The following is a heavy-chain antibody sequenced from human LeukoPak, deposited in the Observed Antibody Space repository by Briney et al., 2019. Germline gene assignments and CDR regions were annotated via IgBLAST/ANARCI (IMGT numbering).Heavy chain of an antibody. CDR2: IYYSGST. Sequence: SETLSLTCTVSGGSINSGGYYWSWIRQHPGKGLEWIGHIYYSGSTDYNPSLKSRVTISVDTSKNQFSLKLSSVTAADTAVYYCARYYGGNSIIDFWGQGTLVTVSS. J-gene: IGHJ4*02. CDR3: ARYYGGNSIIDF. D-gene: IGHD4-23*01. V-gene: IGHV4-31*03. CDR1: GGSINSGGYY.